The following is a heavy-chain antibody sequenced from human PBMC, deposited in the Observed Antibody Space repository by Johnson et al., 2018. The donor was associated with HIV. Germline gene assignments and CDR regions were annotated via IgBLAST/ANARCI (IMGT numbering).Heavy chain of an antibody. D-gene: IGHD4-17*01. CDR2: IWCDGSNK. Sequence: QVQLVESGGGVVQPGRSLRLSCAASGFTFSSYGIHWVRQAPGKGLEWEAFIWCDGSNKSYAGSVKGRFTFTRDNSNNTCYLQMNSLRAEATALYYLARDEGLDYGASLGAFDIWGQGTMVTVSS. CDR1: GFTFSSYG. J-gene: IGHJ3*02. V-gene: IGHV3-33*01. CDR3: ARDEGLDYGASLGAFDI.